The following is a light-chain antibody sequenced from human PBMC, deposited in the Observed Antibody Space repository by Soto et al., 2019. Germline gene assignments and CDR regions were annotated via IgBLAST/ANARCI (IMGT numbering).Light chain of an antibody. Sequence: QSALTQPASVSGSPGQSINISCTGTSSDVGGYNYVSWYQQHPGKAPKLMIYDVSNRPSGVSNRFSGPKSGNTASLTISGLQAEDEADYYCSSYTSSSTLLYVFGTGTKVTVL. J-gene: IGLJ1*01. V-gene: IGLV2-14*01. CDR2: DVS. CDR1: SSDVGGYNY. CDR3: SSYTSSSTLLYV.